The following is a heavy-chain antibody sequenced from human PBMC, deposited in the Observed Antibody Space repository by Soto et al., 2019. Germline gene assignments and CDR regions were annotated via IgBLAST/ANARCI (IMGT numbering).Heavy chain of an antibody. Sequence: ASVKVSCKVSGYTLTELSMHWVRQAPGKGLEWMGGFDPEDGETIYAQKFQGRVTMTEDTSTGTAYMELSSLRSEDTAVYYCATGAHYGKKGENDYWGQGTLVTVSS. D-gene: IGHD4-17*01. CDR3: ATGAHYGKKGENDY. J-gene: IGHJ4*02. CDR1: GYTLTELS. CDR2: FDPEDGET. V-gene: IGHV1-24*01.